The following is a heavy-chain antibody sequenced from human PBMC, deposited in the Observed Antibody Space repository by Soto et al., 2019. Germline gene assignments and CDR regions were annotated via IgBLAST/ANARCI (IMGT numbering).Heavy chain of an antibody. V-gene: IGHV1-69*01. D-gene: IGHD3-22*01. J-gene: IGHJ6*02. CDR2: IIPIFGTA. CDR3: ARDHYYDSSGYYSGYYYYGMDV. Sequence: QVQLVQSGAEVRKPGSSVKVSCKASGGTFSRHAISWVRQAPGQGLEWMGGIIPIFGTANHAQKFQGRVTIIADESTSTVYMELSSLRSDDTAVYYCARDHYYDSSGYYSGYYYYGMDVWGQGTTVTVSS. CDR1: GGTFSRHA.